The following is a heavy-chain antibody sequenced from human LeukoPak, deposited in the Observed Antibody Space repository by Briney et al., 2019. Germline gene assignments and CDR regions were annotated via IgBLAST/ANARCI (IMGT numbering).Heavy chain of an antibody. V-gene: IGHV4-34*01. J-gene: IGHJ4*02. Sequence: SETLSLTCAVYGGSFSGYYWSWIRQPPGKGLEWIGEINHSGSTNYNPSLKSRVTISVGTSKNQFSLKLSSVTAADTAVYYCARVGRGITMVRGVRSYYFDYWGQGTLVTVSS. CDR3: ARVGRGITMVRGVRSYYFDY. CDR1: GGSFSGYY. CDR2: INHSGST. D-gene: IGHD3-10*01.